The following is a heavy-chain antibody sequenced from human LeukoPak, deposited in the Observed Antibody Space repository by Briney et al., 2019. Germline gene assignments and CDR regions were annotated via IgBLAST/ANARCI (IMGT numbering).Heavy chain of an antibody. CDR1: GFTFSSYA. J-gene: IGHJ6*02. CDR3: ARXLNPDDYGDYDDYYYYYGMDV. CDR2: ISGSGGST. Sequence: PGGSLRLSCAASGFTFSSYAMSWVRQAPGKGLEWVSAISGSGGSTYYADSVKGRFTISRDNSKNTLYLQMNSLRAEDTAVYYCARXLNPDDYGDYDDYYYYYGMDVWGQGTTVTVSS. V-gene: IGHV3-23*01. D-gene: IGHD4-17*01.